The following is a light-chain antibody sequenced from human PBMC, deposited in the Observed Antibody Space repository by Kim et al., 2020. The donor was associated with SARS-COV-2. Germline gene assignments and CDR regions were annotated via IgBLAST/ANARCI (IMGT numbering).Light chain of an antibody. CDR2: DIS. V-gene: IGKV3-15*01. CDR3: QQYKKWPLT. J-gene: IGKJ4*01. Sequence: IVMTQSPATLSVSPGESATLSCRASENLATYLGWYQQKPGQAPRLLIYDISIRATGIRARFSGSGSGTEFTLTISSLQSEDSAVYYCQQYKKWPLTFGGGTKLEI. CDR1: ENLATY.